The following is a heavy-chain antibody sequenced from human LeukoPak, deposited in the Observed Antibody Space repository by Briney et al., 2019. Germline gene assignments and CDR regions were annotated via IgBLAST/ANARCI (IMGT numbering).Heavy chain of an antibody. J-gene: IGHJ3*02. V-gene: IGHV3-23*01. CDR2: ISGSGGST. Sequence: PGGSLRLSCAASGFTFSSYAMSWVRQAPGKGLEWVSAISGSGGSTYYADSVKGRFTISRDNSKNTLYLQMNGLRAEDTAVYYCAKFDRGITMIVVDPHAFDIWGQGTMVTVSS. D-gene: IGHD3-22*01. CDR1: GFTFSSYA. CDR3: AKFDRGITMIVVDPHAFDI.